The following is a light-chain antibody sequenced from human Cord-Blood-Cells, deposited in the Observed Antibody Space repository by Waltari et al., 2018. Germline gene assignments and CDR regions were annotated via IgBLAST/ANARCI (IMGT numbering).Light chain of an antibody. CDR3: QQYNSYGT. J-gene: IGKJ1*01. CDR1: QSISNW. Sequence: DIQMTQSPSTLSASVGDRVTITCRASQSISNWLAWYQQKPGKAPKLLIYDASSLESGVPSRFSGSGSGTEFILTISSLQPDDFATYYCQQYNSYGTFGQGTKVEIK. CDR2: DAS. V-gene: IGKV1-5*01.